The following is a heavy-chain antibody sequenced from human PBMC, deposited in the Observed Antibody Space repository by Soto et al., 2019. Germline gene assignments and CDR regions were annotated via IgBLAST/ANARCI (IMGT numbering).Heavy chain of an antibody. Sequence: TGGSLRLSCAASGFTFSSYAMSWVRQAPGKGLEWVSAISGSGGSTYYADSVKGRFTISRDNSKNTLYLQMNSLRAEDTAVYYCAKDLSSWSRYYFDYWGQGTLVTVSS. CDR3: AKDLSSWSRYYFDY. CDR1: GFTFSSYA. CDR2: ISGSGGST. D-gene: IGHD6-13*01. J-gene: IGHJ4*02. V-gene: IGHV3-23*01.